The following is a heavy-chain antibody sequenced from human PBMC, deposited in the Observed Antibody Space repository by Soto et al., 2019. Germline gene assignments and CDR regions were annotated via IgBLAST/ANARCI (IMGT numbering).Heavy chain of an antibody. V-gene: IGHV3-48*02. D-gene: IGHD6-13*01. Sequence: VQLVESGGDSVQAGASLRLSCVASGFDFGAYRMNWVRQAPGKGLEWLSYISNSTTYYVDSVKDRFTISRNNAKNLLCLHMDNLRHEDTAVYYCARFICQDASPQQYWYFDLWGRGTLVIVSS. J-gene: IGHJ2*01. CDR1: GFDFGAYR. CDR2: ISNSTT. CDR3: ARFICQDASPQQYWYFDL.